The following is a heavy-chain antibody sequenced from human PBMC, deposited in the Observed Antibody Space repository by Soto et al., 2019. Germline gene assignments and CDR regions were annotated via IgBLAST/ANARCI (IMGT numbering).Heavy chain of an antibody. D-gene: IGHD1-1*01. CDR3: ARGRYGDY. CDR1: GYAFTTYG. J-gene: IGHJ4*02. CDR2: ISAHNGNT. V-gene: IGHV1-18*01. Sequence: QVHLVQSGAEVKKPGASVKVSCKGSGYAFTTYGITWVRQAPGQGLEWMGWISAHNGNTNYAQKLQGRVTVTRDTSTSTAYMDLRGLRSDDTAVYYWARGRYGDYWGQGALVTVSS.